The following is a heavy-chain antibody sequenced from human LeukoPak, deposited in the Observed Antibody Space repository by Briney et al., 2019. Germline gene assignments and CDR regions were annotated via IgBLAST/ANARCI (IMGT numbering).Heavy chain of an antibody. J-gene: IGHJ5*01. CDR1: DYSITSGDY. CDR2: IYNSVST. CDR3: ARNMSTEGWFDS. Sequence: SETLSLTCVVSDYSITSGDYWAWIRQPPGKGLEWIGSIYNSVSTSYNPSLRSRVTMSGDPSKNQFSLNLRSVTAADTAVYFCARNMSTEGWFDSWGRGTLVTVSS. V-gene: IGHV4-38-2*01. D-gene: IGHD5/OR15-5a*01.